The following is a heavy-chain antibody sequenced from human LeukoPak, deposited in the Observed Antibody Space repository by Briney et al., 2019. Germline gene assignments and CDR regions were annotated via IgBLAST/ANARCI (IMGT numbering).Heavy chain of an antibody. J-gene: IGHJ4*02. Sequence: WIRQPPGKGLEWVAFIRYDGSNKYYADSVKGRFTISRDNSKNTLYLQMNSLRAEDTAVYYCAKFLLRAAAEVYWGQGTLVTVSS. D-gene: IGHD6-13*01. CDR3: AKFLLRAAAEVY. CDR2: IRYDGSNK. V-gene: IGHV3-30*02.